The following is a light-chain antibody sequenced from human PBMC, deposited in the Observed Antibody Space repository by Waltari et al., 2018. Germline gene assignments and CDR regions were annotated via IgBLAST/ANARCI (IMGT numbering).Light chain of an antibody. V-gene: IGLV1-51*02. CDR2: EKY. J-gene: IGLJ7*01. CDR1: SSNIGNNY. Sequence: QSGLTQPPSLSAAPGQKVTISCSGTSSNIGNNYVAWYQQIPGTVPKLLIYEKYKRPSGIPDRFSGSRSGTSATLVITGRLTGDEADYYCGTWDSSLSGAVFGGGTHLTVL. CDR3: GTWDSSLSGAV.